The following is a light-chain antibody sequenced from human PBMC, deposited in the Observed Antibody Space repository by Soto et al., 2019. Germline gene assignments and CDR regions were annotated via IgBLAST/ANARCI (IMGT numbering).Light chain of an antibody. V-gene: IGLV2-14*03. J-gene: IGLJ3*02. Sequence: QSALTQPASVSGSPGQSITISCTGTSSDIGRYSFVSWYQQHPGRAPQLIIFDVVYRPSGVSDRFSGSKSGNTASLTISGLQAEDEADYYCSSYTGSSTSFGGGTKLTV. CDR3: SSYTGSSTS. CDR1: SSDIGRYSF. CDR2: DVV.